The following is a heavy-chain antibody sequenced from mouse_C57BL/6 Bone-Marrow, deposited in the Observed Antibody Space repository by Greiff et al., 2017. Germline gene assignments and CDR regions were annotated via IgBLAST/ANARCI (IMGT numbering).Heavy chain of an antibody. CDR3: ARGIYYGSRGFAY. CDR1: GYTFTSYW. V-gene: IGHV1-59*01. D-gene: IGHD1-1*01. J-gene: IGHJ3*01. CDR2: IDPSDSYT. Sequence: QVQLQQPGAELVRPGTSVKLSCKASGYTFTSYWMHWVKQRPGQGLEWIGVIDPSDSYTNYNQKFKGKATLTVDTSSSTAYMQLSSLTSEDSAVYYCARGIYYGSRGFAYWGQGTLVTVSA.